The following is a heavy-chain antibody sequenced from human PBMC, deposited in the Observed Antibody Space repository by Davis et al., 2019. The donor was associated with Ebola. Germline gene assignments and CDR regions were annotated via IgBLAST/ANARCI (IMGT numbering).Heavy chain of an antibody. CDR2: ISSSGNHI. J-gene: IGHJ4*02. CDR3: LGDPNWAFGY. CDR1: GFSFSRTD. Sequence: PGGSLRLSCAASGFSFSRTDMNWVRQAPGKGLEWVASISSSGNHINYADSVKGRFSLSRDNSKNTLYMEMNSLRVEDTAVYYCLGDPNWAFGYWGQGTLVTVSS. V-gene: IGHV3-21*04. D-gene: IGHD7-27*01.